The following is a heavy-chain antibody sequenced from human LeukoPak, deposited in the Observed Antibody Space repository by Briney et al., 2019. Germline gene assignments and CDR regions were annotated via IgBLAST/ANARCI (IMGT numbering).Heavy chain of an antibody. CDR1: GLTFSSYG. CDR3: AKVTGSGSYLADAFDI. CDR2: ISGSGDST. V-gene: IGHV3-23*01. Sequence: GGSLRLSCAASGLTFSSYGMNWVRQAPGKGLEWASAISGSGDSTYHADSVRGRFTVSRDNSKNTLYLQMRSLSAEDTAVYYCAKVTGSGSYLADAFDIWGHGTVVTVSS. D-gene: IGHD3-10*01. J-gene: IGHJ3*02.